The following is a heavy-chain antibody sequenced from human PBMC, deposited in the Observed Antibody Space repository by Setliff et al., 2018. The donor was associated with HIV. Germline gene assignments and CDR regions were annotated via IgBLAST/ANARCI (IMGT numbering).Heavy chain of an antibody. Sequence: GESLKIACKASGFTFGDYAMSWVRQAPGKGLEWIGFIRSKTYGGTTEYAASVKGRFTISRDESKSIAYLQMNNLKTEDTAVYYCTRVRMITFGGLIPPALDYWGQGTLVTVSS. CDR2: IRSKTYGGTT. D-gene: IGHD3-16*02. V-gene: IGHV3-49*04. CDR1: GFTFGDYA. CDR3: TRVRMITFGGLIPPALDY. J-gene: IGHJ4*02.